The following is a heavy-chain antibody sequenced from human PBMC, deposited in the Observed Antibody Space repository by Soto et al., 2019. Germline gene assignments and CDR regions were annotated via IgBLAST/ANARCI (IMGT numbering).Heavy chain of an antibody. D-gene: IGHD2-2*01. CDR1: GDRVTSYW. Sequence: SGDRVTSYWISSVCQITRKGLEWMGRIDPSDSYTNYSPSFQGHVTISADKSISTAYLQWSSLKASDTAMYYCATSIAYCSSTSCYDHYYYYGMDVWGQGTTVTVS. J-gene: IGHJ6*02. CDR3: ATSIAYCSSTSCYDHYYYYGMDV. V-gene: IGHV5-10-1*01. CDR2: IDPSDSYT.